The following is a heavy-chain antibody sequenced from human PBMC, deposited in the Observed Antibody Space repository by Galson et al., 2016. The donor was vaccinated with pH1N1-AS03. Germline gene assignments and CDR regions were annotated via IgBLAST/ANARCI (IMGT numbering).Heavy chain of an antibody. CDR2: VNDNGVRT. V-gene: IGHV3-23*01. D-gene: IGHD6-13*01. CDR1: GLALSYNG. Sequence: SLRLSCAAFGLALSYNGMAWVRQVPGKGLEWVSTVNDNGVRTHYADSVKGRFTISRDNSRNTLYLQMNSLRADDTAIYYCATDAGVTWPFVYWGQGALVTVSS. J-gene: IGHJ4*02. CDR3: ATDAGVTWPFVY.